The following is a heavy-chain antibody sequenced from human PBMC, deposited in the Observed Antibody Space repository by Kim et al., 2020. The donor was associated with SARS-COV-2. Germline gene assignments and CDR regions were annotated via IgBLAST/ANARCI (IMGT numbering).Heavy chain of an antibody. V-gene: IGHV3-74*01. D-gene: IGHD6-13*01. CDR3: ASAAGTSHQLNYFNS. J-gene: IGHJ4*02. CDR2: INSDGSYT. CDR1: GFTFSSYW. Sequence: GGSLRLSCAASGFTFSSYWMHWVRQAPGKGLVWVSRINSDGSYTIYADSVKGRFTISRDNAKNTLYLQMNSLRAEDTAVYYCASAAGTSHQLNYFNSWGQGTLVTVSS.